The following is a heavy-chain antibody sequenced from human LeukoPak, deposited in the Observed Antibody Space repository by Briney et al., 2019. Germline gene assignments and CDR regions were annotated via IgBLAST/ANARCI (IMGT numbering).Heavy chain of an antibody. D-gene: IGHD5-18*01. CDR3: AREEYSYGHFDY. CDR1: GFTFSSYG. CDR2: IWYDGSNK. Sequence: PGGSLRLSCAASGFTFSSYGMHWVRQAPGKGLEWVAVIWYDGSNKYYADSVEGRFTISRDNSKNTLYLQMNSLRAEDTAVYYCAREEYSYGHFDYWGQGTLVTVSS. V-gene: IGHV3-33*01. J-gene: IGHJ4*02.